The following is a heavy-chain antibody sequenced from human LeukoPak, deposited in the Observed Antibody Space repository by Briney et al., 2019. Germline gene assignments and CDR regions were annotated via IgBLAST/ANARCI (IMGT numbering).Heavy chain of an antibody. Sequence: ASVTVSCKVSGYTLTELSMHWVRQAPGKGLEWMGGFDPEDGETIYAQKFQGRVTMTEDTSADTAYMELSSLRSEDTAVYYCATGSYYYDSSGYPFDYWGQGTLVTVSS. CDR2: FDPEDGET. J-gene: IGHJ4*02. CDR1: GYTLTELS. CDR3: ATGSYYYDSSGYPFDY. D-gene: IGHD3-22*01. V-gene: IGHV1-24*01.